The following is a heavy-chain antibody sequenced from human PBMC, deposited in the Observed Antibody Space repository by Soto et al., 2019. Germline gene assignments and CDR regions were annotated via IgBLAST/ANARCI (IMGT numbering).Heavy chain of an antibody. CDR3: ARDYGSASYGFDS. V-gene: IGHV3-33*08. CDR2: MWFDGINE. CDR1: GFTFSSYC. D-gene: IGHD4-17*01. J-gene: IGHJ4*02. Sequence: PCGSLSGSWVASGFTFSSYCMHWVRQAPGKGLEWVAVMWFDGINEYYADSVKGRFTISRDNSKNTLYLQMNSLRAADTAVYYCARDYGSASYGFDSWGRGTLVTVSS.